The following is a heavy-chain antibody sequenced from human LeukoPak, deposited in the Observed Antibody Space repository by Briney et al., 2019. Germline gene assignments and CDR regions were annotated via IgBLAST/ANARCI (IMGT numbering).Heavy chain of an antibody. CDR1: GYSFTNYW. D-gene: IGHD1-26*01. V-gene: IGHV5-51*01. CDR3: ARRGSGSYVDY. Sequence: GEPLKISCKGSGYSFTNYWIGWVRQTPGKGLEWMGIINPDDSEIKYSPSLQGQVTISADKSISTAYLQWSSLKASDTAMYYCARRGSGSYVDYWGQGTLVTVSS. J-gene: IGHJ4*02. CDR2: INPDDSEI.